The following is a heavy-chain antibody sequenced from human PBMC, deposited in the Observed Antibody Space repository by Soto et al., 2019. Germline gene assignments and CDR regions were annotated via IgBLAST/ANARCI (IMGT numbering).Heavy chain of an antibody. J-gene: IGHJ4*02. V-gene: IGHV3-23*01. D-gene: IGHD3-10*01. CDR1: GFTCSNYA. CDR2: ISGSGANT. Sequence: VVSLRLSCAAAGFTCSNYAMNWVRQAPGKGLQWVSGISGSGANTYYADFVKGRFTISRDNSKNTLYLQMNSLRAEDTAVYYCAKDLVYFDSGTYSTLDYWGQGTLVTVSS. CDR3: AKDLVYFDSGTYSTLDY.